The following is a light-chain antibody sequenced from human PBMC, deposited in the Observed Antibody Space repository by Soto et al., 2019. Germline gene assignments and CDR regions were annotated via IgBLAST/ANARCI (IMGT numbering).Light chain of an antibody. CDR2: VNN. V-gene: IGLV1-40*01. CDR3: QSYDDRLSTDV. CDR1: SSSIGAGYH. Sequence: QSVLTQPPSVSGAPGQRVTISCTGSSSSIGAGYHVHWYQQLPGAAPKLLISVNNNRPSGVPDRFSGSRSGTSASLAIAGLQAEDEADYYCQSYDDRLSTDVFGTGTKLTVL. J-gene: IGLJ1*01.